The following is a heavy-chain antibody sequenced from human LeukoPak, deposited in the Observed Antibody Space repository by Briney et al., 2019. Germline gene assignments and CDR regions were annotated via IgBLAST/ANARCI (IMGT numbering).Heavy chain of an antibody. CDR3: ARDDYGDYPTY. CDR1: GFTVSSSY. J-gene: IGHJ4*02. Sequence: GGSLRLSCAASGFTVSSSYMNWVRQAPGKGLEWVSLIYSGGGTYYADSVKGRFTISRDNSKNTLYLQMNSLRAEDTAVYYCARDDYGDYPTYWGQGTLVTVSS. D-gene: IGHD4-17*01. V-gene: IGHV3-66*01. CDR2: IYSGGGT.